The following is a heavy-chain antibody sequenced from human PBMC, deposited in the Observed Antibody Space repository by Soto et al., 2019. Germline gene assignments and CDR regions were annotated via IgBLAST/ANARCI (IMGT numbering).Heavy chain of an antibody. CDR3: ARDREAGYNFYYGMDV. Sequence: SETLSLTCSVSGADINAYSWTWIRQPAGKGLEWIGRIYTSASINYNPSLKGRVTLSVDTSTNQVSLRLASVTAADTAIYYCARDREAGYNFYYGMDVWGQGTTVTVSS. V-gene: IGHV4-4*07. D-gene: IGHD6-19*01. CDR1: GADINAYS. J-gene: IGHJ6*02. CDR2: IYTSASI.